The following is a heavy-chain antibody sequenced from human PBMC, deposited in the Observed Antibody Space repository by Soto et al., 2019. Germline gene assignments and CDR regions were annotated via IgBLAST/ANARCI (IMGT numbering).Heavy chain of an antibody. V-gene: IGHV1-18*01. Sequence: ASVKVSCKASGYTFASYGISWVRQAPGQGLEWMGWISAYNGNTNYAQKLQGRVTMTTDTSTSTAYMELRSLRSDDTAVYYCARKGYYYDSSGSLPDYWGQGTLVTVSS. CDR2: ISAYNGNT. D-gene: IGHD3-22*01. J-gene: IGHJ4*02. CDR3: ARKGYYYDSSGSLPDY. CDR1: GYTFASYG.